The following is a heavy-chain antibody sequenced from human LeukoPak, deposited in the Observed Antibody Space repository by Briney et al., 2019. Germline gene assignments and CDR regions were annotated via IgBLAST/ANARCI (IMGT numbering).Heavy chain of an antibody. V-gene: IGHV4-34*01. J-gene: IGHJ4*02. CDR2: INHSGST. Sequence: PSETLSLTCAVYGGSFSGYYWSWIRQPPGKGLEWIGEINHSGSTNYNPSLKSRVTISVDTSKNQFSLKLSSVTAADTAVYYCARVYCSSTSCYAYDYWGRGTLVTVSS. CDR1: GGSFSGYY. D-gene: IGHD2-2*01. CDR3: ARVYCSSTSCYAYDY.